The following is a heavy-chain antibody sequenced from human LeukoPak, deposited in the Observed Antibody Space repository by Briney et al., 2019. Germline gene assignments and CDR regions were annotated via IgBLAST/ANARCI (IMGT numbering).Heavy chain of an antibody. CDR1: GGSISSYY. J-gene: IGHJ4*02. CDR3: ARFNLVRRYFDY. Sequence: SETLSLTCTVSGGSISSYYWSWIRQPAGKGLEWIGRIYTSGSTNYNPSLKSRVTMSVDTSKNQFSLKLSSVTATDTAVYYCARFNLVRRYFDYWGQGTLVTVSS. CDR2: IYTSGST. V-gene: IGHV4-4*07. D-gene: IGHD1-1*01.